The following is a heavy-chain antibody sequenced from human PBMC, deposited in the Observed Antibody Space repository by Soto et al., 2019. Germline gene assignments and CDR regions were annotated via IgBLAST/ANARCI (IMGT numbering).Heavy chain of an antibody. J-gene: IGHJ6*01. CDR1: GFTFTSYV. V-gene: IGHV3-23*01. CDR2: ISGSGGST. D-gene: IGHD3-10*01. Sequence: EVQLLESGGGLVQPGGSLRLSCAASGFTFTSYVMSWVRQPPGKGLEWVSTISGSGGSTYYADSVKGRFTISRDNSKDTLYLQMNSLRAEDTAVYYCAKVGYGSGSYYTKGYYYYGMDVW. CDR3: AKVGYGSGSYYTKGYYYYGMDV.